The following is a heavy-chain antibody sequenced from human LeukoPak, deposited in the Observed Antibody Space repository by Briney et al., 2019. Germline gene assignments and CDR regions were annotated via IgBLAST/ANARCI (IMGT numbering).Heavy chain of an antibody. CDR3: ARDSGYNAFDY. Sequence: PGGSLRLSCADSRFLFSNSWMAWVRQAPGRGLEWLANINQDGSAKTCVDSVKGRFTISRDNAKNSLYLQMNSLRAEDTAMYYCARDSGYNAFDYWGQGTLVTVSS. D-gene: IGHD5-12*01. V-gene: IGHV3-7*05. J-gene: IGHJ4*02. CDR2: INQDGSAK. CDR1: RFLFSNSW.